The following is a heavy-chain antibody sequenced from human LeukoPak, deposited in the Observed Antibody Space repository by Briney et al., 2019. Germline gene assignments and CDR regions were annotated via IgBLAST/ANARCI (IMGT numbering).Heavy chain of an antibody. CDR1: GFTFSSY. CDR2: ISSTSSYI. CDR3: ARGQSRYFDWYLGFFVC. J-gene: IGHJ4*02. V-gene: IGHV3-21*01. D-gene: IGHD3-9*01. Sequence: GGSLRLPCAASGFTFSSYMNWVRQAPGKGLEWVSSISSTSSYIYYADSVKGRFTISRDNAKNSLYLQMNSLRADDTAVYYCARGQSRYFDWYLGFFVCRGQGTLVTVSS.